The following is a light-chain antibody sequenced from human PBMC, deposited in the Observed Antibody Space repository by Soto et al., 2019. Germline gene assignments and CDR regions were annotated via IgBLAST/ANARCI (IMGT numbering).Light chain of an antibody. Sequence: QAVVTQEPSVTVSPGETVTLTCASSTGAVTSGNYPNWFQQKPGQTPRTLISDTNKKESWTADRFSGSLLGGKAALTLSDVQPEDEAEYYCSSYTNINTRACVFGTGTKLTVL. CDR2: DTN. J-gene: IGLJ1*01. V-gene: IGLV7-43*01. CDR1: TGAVTSGNY. CDR3: SSYTNINTRACV.